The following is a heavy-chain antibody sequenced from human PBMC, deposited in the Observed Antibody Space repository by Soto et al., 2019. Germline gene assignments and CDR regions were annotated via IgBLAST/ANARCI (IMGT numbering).Heavy chain of an antibody. Sequence: GGSLRLSCVESGFSFNNIAMNWVRQAPGKGLEWVSIIGGDSITYYADSVRGQFTISRDNSYNIVFLQMNSLRAEYTAVYYCAKYRLGRRSPFGYWGQGTLVTVSS. CDR1: GFSFNNIA. J-gene: IGHJ4*02. V-gene: IGHV3-23*01. CDR3: AKYRLGRRSPFGY. CDR2: IIGGDSIT. D-gene: IGHD1-1*01.